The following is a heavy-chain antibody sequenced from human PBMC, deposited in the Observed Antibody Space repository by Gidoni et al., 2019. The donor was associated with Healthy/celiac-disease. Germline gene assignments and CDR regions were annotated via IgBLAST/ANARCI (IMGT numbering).Heavy chain of an antibody. V-gene: IGHV4-38-2*01. J-gene: IGHJ4*02. Sequence: QVQLQESGPGLVKPSETLSLTCAVSGYSISSGYYWGWLRQPPGKGLEWIGSIYHSGSTYYNPSLKSRVTISVDTSKNQFSLKLSSVTAADTAVYYCASGYDYYDSIHFDYWGQGTLVTVSS. CDR1: GYSISSGYY. D-gene: IGHD3-22*01. CDR3: ASGYDYYDSIHFDY. CDR2: IYHSGST.